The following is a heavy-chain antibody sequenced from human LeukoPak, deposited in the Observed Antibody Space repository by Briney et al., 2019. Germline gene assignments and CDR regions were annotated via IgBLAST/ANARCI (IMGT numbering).Heavy chain of an antibody. D-gene: IGHD2-2*01. CDR1: GGSINSYY. CDR2: IYYSGST. Sequence: SATLSLTCTVSGGSINSYYWSWIRQPPGEGLEWIGYIYYSGSTSYNPSLKSRVTMSLDTSKNQLSLKLSSVTAADTAVYYCARWYCSSDTCYHMDVWGKGTTVTVSS. CDR3: ARWYCSSDTCYHMDV. V-gene: IGHV4-59*01. J-gene: IGHJ6*03.